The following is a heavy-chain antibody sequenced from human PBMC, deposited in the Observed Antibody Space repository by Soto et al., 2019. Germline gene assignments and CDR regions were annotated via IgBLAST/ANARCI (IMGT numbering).Heavy chain of an antibody. V-gene: IGHV3-74*01. J-gene: IGHJ5*02. CDR3: ARASSIAAAGGNWFDP. CDR1: GFTFSSYW. Sequence: SGGSLRLSCAASGFTFSSYWMHWVRQAPGKGLVWVSRINSDGSSTSYADSVKGRFTISRDNAKNTLYLQMNSLRAEDTAVYYCARASSIAAAGGNWFDPWGQGTLVTVSS. D-gene: IGHD6-6*01. CDR2: INSDGSST.